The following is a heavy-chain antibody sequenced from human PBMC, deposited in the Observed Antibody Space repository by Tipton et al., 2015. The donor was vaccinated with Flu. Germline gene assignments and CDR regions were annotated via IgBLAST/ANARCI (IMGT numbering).Heavy chain of an antibody. CDR3: ARTRGGYCSSSSCYADYFDY. V-gene: IGHV3-7*01. Sequence: QLVQSGGGLVQPGGSLRLSCGASGFTFSTYWMSWVRQAPGKGLEWVANIKQGGSEKYYVDSVKGRFTISRDNAKNSLHLQMNSLRAEDTAVYYCARTRGGYCSSSSCYADYFDYWGQGTLVTVSS. D-gene: IGHD2-2*01. CDR2: IKQGGSEK. CDR1: GFTFSTYW. J-gene: IGHJ4*02.